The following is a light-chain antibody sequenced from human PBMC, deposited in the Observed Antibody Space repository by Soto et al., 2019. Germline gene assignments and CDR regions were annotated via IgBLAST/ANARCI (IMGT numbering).Light chain of an antibody. CDR1: QTISNY. CDR3: QQYNSYSPLT. Sequence: DIQMTQSPSSLSASVGDRVTITCRASQTISNYLNWYQKKPGKAPKLLIYAASSLQSGVPSRFSGSESGTEFILTISSLQPDDFATYYCQQYNSYSPLTFGGGTKVDIK. J-gene: IGKJ4*01. V-gene: IGKV1-16*01. CDR2: AAS.